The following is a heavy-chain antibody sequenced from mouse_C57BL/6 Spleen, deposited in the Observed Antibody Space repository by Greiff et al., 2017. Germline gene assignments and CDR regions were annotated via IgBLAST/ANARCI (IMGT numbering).Heavy chain of an antibody. Sequence: QVHVKQSGAELARPGASVKLSCKASGYTFTSYGISWVKQRTGQGLEWIGEIYPRSGNTYYNEKFKGKATLTADKSSSTAYMELRSLTSEDSAVYFCARDSSGYVGYFDYWGQGTTLTVSS. V-gene: IGHV1-81*01. J-gene: IGHJ2*01. D-gene: IGHD3-2*02. CDR3: ARDSSGYVGYFDY. CDR2: IYPRSGNT. CDR1: GYTFTSYG.